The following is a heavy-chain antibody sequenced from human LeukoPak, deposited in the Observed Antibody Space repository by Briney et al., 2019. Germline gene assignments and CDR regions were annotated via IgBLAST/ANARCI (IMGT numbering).Heavy chain of an antibody. J-gene: IGHJ6*03. CDR1: RLPFNKFA. CDR3: ARGIAPGGIGYYYMDV. D-gene: IGHD6-13*01. CDR2: ISYHGSNK. Sequence: GGSLRLSCAASRLPFNKFAMHWVRQAPGKGLEWLSVISYHGSNKYYADSVKGRFTISRDNSKNTLYLEMNSLRTEDTAVYYCARGIAPGGIGYYYMDVWGKGTTVSVSS. V-gene: IGHV3-30*04.